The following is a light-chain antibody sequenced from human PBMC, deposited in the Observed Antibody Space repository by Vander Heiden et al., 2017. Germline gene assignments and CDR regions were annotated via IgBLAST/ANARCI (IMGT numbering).Light chain of an antibody. V-gene: IGKV3-11*01. CDR1: QSVSSY. J-gene: IGKJ4*01. Sequence: EIVVTQSPATLSLSPGERATLSCRASQSVSSYLVWYQQKPVQAPRLLIYDASNRATGIPARFTGSGSGTDFTLTISSLEPEDFAVYYCHQRWNWWLTFGGGTKVEIK. CDR2: DAS. CDR3: HQRWNWWLT.